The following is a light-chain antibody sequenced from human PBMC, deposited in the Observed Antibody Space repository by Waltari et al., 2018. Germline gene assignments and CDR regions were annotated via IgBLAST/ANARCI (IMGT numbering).Light chain of an antibody. Sequence: EILMTQSPATLSVSPGDTATLSCRASENVAGNLAWYQQRAGQAPRLLIYGTVTRDTGIPARFSGSRSGTEFTLTISSLQSEDFAVYHCQQYKIWPQTFGQGTKVEIK. CDR2: GTV. V-gene: IGKV3-15*01. CDR1: ENVAGN. CDR3: QQYKIWPQT. J-gene: IGKJ1*01.